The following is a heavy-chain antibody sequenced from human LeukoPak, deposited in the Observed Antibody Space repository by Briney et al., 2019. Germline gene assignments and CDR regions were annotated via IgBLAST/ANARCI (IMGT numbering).Heavy chain of an antibody. V-gene: IGHV3-33*06. Sequence: GGSLRLSCAASGFTFSSYGMHWVRQAPGKGLEWVAVIWYDGSNKYYADSVKGRFTISGDNSKNTLYLQMNSLRAEDTAVYYCAKDVATTVTSLGYWGQGTLVTVSS. CDR1: GFTFSSYG. CDR3: AKDVATTVTSLGY. D-gene: IGHD4-17*01. CDR2: IWYDGSNK. J-gene: IGHJ4*02.